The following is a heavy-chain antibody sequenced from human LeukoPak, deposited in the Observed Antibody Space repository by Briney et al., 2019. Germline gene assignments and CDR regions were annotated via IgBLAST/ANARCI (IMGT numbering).Heavy chain of an antibody. V-gene: IGHV3-9*01. CDR2: ISWSGTTT. J-gene: IGHJ6*02. Sequence: GRSLRLSCVVSGFRFDDYGMHWVRQAPGKGLEWVSGISWSGTTTGYADSVKGRFTISRDSAKNSLYLQMDSLRVEDTGLYYCAKDESTGGFAPGYFYGMGVWGQGATVTVSS. CDR1: GFRFDDYG. D-gene: IGHD3-16*01. CDR3: AKDESTGGFAPGYFYGMGV.